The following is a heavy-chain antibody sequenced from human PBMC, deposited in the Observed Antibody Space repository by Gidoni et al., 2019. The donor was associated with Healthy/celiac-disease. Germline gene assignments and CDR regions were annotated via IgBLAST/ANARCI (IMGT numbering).Heavy chain of an antibody. V-gene: IGHV3-9*01. CDR3: AKGGYSSSWYEGGNFDY. Sequence: EVQLVESGGGLVQPGRSLRLSCAASGFTFDDYAMHWVRQAPGKGLEWVSGISWNSGSIGYADSVKGRFTISRDNAKNSLYLQMNSLRAEDTALYYCAKGGYSSSWYEGGNFDYWGQGTLVTVSS. D-gene: IGHD6-13*01. CDR2: ISWNSGSI. CDR1: GFTFDDYA. J-gene: IGHJ4*02.